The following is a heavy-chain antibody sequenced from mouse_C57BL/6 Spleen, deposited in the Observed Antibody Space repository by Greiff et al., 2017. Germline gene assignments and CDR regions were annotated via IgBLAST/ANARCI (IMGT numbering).Heavy chain of an antibody. V-gene: IGHV1-69*01. D-gene: IGHD3-2*02. Sequence: QVQLQQPGAELVMPGASVKLSCKASGYTFTSYWMHWVKQRPGQGLEWIGELDPSDSYTNYNQKFKGKSTLTVDKSSSTAYMQLSSLTSEDSAVYYCATPQLSSLGFGYWGQGTLVTVSA. CDR3: ATPQLSSLGFGY. J-gene: IGHJ3*01. CDR2: LDPSDSYT. CDR1: GYTFTSYW.